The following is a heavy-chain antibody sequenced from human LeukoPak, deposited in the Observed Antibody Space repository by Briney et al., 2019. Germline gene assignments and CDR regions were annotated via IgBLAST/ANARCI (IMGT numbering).Heavy chain of an antibody. D-gene: IGHD2-15*01. Sequence: GGSLRLSCAAAGFTFRSYEMNWVRQAPGKGLEWVSYITSTGSVIYYADSVKGRFTISRDNAKNSLYLQMNSLRAEDTAVYYCARDDDQGYLRGLRPFDYWGQGTLVTVSS. CDR2: ITSTGSVI. V-gene: IGHV3-48*03. J-gene: IGHJ4*02. CDR1: GFTFRSYE. CDR3: ARDDDQGYLRGLRPFDY.